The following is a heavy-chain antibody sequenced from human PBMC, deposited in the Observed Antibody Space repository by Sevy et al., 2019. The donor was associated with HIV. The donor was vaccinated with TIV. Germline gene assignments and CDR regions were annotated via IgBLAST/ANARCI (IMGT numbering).Heavy chain of an antibody. CDR2: INPSSGGT. CDR3: AREVDEFWSGYQF. J-gene: IGHJ4*02. D-gene: IGHD3-3*01. CDR1: GYSFTGYF. V-gene: IGHV1-2*02. Sequence: ASVKVSCKASGYSFTGYFIHWVRQAPGQGLEWMGWINPSSGGTMSAQKFHDKGTMTRDTSINTAYLELSRLRSDDTAVYYCAREVDEFWSGYQFWGQGTLVTVSS.